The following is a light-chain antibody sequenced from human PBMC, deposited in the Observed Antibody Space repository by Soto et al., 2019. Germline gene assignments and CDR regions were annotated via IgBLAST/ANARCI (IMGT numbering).Light chain of an antibody. CDR3: QQSGSSFYT. V-gene: IGKV3-20*01. CDR2: GAS. CDR1: QSVSSAY. J-gene: IGKJ2*01. Sequence: EIVLTQSPGTLSLSPGERATLSCRASQSVSSAYLAWYQQIPGQAPRLLIYGASSRATAIPDRFSGSGSGTDFTLTSSGLEPEAFAVYYCQQSGSSFYTFGQGTKLEIK.